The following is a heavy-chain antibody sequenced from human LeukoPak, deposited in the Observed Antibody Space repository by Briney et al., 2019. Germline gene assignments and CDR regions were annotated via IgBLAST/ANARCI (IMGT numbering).Heavy chain of an antibody. CDR3: ARQLAGLAPPGFIDS. J-gene: IGHJ4*02. D-gene: IGHD3-3*02. CDR1: GGFVNSGNHS. V-gene: IGHV4-61*01. CDR2: IYYGGST. Sequence: PSETLSLTCAVSGGFVNSGNHSSNWIRQPPGKGLEWIGYIYYGGSTDYSPSLKSRATISLDTSKDQFSLHLTSVTAADTAVYYCARQLAGLAPPGFIDSWGQGTLVTVSS.